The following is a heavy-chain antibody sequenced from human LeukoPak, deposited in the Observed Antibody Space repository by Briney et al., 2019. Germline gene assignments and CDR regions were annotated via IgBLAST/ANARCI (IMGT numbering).Heavy chain of an antibody. CDR2: IYYSGST. J-gene: IGHJ4*02. Sequence: SSETLSLTCTVSGGSISSSSYYWGWIRQPPGKGLEWIGSIYYSGSTYYNPSLKSRVTISVDTSKNQISLKLSSVTAADTAVYYCARLYSRDRYYFDYWGQGTLVTVSS. V-gene: IGHV4-39*01. CDR1: GGSISSSSYY. CDR3: ARLYSRDRYYFDY. D-gene: IGHD1-26*01.